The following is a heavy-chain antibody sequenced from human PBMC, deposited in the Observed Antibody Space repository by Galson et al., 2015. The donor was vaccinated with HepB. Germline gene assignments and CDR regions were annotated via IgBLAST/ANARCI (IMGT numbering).Heavy chain of an antibody. J-gene: IGHJ4*02. CDR2: ISGSGGST. CDR1: GFTFTSYA. D-gene: IGHD3-22*01. V-gene: IGHV3-23*01. CDR3: ARGTGYYDTGGFYY. Sequence: SLRLSCAASGFTFTSYAMSWVRQTSGKGLEWVSAISGSGGSTYYADSVKGRFAISRDNSKRTLDLQMNSLRPEDTAVYYCARGTGYYDTGGFYYWGQGTLVTVSS.